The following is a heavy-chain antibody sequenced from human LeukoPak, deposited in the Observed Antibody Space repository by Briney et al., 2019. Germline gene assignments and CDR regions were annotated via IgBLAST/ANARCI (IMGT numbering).Heavy chain of an antibody. V-gene: IGHV4-4*07. Sequence: SETLSLTCTVSGGSINSYYWSWIRQPAGKGLEWIGRIYSSGSTNYNPSLKSRVTMSVDTSKNQFSLKLSSVTAADTAVYYCARDIKGMWFGELSDWGQGTRVTVSS. CDR1: GGSINSYY. D-gene: IGHD3-10*01. J-gene: IGHJ4*02. CDR3: ARDIKGMWFGELSD. CDR2: IYSSGST.